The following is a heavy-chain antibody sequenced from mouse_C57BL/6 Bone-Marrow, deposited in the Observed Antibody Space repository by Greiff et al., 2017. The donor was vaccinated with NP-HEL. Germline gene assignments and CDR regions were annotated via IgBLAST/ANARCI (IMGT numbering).Heavy chain of an antibody. J-gene: IGHJ4*01. CDR3: ARHPYAMDY. CDR1: GYTFTSYW. V-gene: IGHV1-59*01. Sequence: VQLQQSGAELVRPGTSVKLSCKASGYTFTSYWMHWVKQRPGQGLEWIGVIDPSDSYTNYNQKFKGKATLTVDTSSSTAYMQLSSLTSEDSAVYYCARHPYAMDYWGQGTSVTVSS. CDR2: IDPSDSYT.